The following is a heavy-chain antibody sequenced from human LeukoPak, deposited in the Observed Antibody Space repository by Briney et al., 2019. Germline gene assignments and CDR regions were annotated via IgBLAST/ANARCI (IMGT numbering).Heavy chain of an antibody. V-gene: IGHV3-30*18. J-gene: IGHJ4*02. CDR1: AFTFSTYG. Sequence: GGSLRLSCAASAFTFSTYGMHWVRQAPGKGLEWVALISSDGSHKYYTDSVKGRFTISRDNSKNTLYLQMNSLRAEDTAVYYCAKSESIIAVAGTLDYWGQGTLVTVSS. CDR2: ISSDGSHK. D-gene: IGHD6-19*01. CDR3: AKSESIIAVAGTLDY.